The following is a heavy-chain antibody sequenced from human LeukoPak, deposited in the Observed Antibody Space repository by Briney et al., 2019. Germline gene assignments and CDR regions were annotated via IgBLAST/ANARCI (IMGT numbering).Heavy chain of an antibody. CDR1: GFTFRSYS. V-gene: IGHV3-21*01. CDR2: ISSSSTYI. J-gene: IGHJ6*02. CDR3: ARPHPRAVFGVFSYYYGMDV. D-gene: IGHD3-3*01. Sequence: GGSLRLSCAASGFTFRSYSMNWVRQAPGKGLEWVSSISSSSTYIYYADSVKGRFIISRDNAKNSLYLQMNSLRAEDTAVYYCARPHPRAVFGVFSYYYGMDVWGQGTTVTVSS.